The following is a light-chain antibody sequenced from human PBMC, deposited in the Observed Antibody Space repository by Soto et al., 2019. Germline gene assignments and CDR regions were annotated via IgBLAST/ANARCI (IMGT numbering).Light chain of an antibody. Sequence: DVPMTQAPSSLSASVGDRVTITCRASQGISNYLAWYQQKPGKVPKLMIYAASILQSGVPSRFSGSGSGTDFTLTISSLQPEDVATYYCQKYNSAPRTFGGGTKVEIK. CDR2: AAS. CDR1: QGISNY. J-gene: IGKJ4*01. CDR3: QKYNSAPRT. V-gene: IGKV1-27*01.